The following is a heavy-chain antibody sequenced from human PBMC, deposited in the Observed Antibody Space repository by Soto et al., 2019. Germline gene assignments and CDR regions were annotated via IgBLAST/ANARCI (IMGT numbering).Heavy chain of an antibody. CDR3: ARDQTTGDWFDA. Sequence: TGGSLRLSCGASGFDFSNYWMHWVRQAPGKGLVWVSRINGDGSDIKYADSVKGRFTTSRDNAKNTVYLQMNSLRADDTAVYYCARDQTTGDWFDAWGQGALVTVSS. D-gene: IGHD4-17*01. CDR1: GFDFSNYW. CDR2: INGDGSDI. J-gene: IGHJ5*02. V-gene: IGHV3-74*03.